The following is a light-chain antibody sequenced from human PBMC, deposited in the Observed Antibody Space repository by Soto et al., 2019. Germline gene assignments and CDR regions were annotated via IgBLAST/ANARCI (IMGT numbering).Light chain of an antibody. CDR2: VNSDGSH. V-gene: IGLV4-69*02. CDR1: SGHSSNA. J-gene: IGLJ1*01. CDR3: QTWGTGFHV. Sequence: QLVLTQSPSASASLGASVKLTCTLSSGHSSNAIAWHQQQPEKGPRYLMKVNSDGSHSKGYGIPDRFSGSSSGAERYLTVSSLQSEDEADYYCQTWGTGFHVFGTGTQLTVL.